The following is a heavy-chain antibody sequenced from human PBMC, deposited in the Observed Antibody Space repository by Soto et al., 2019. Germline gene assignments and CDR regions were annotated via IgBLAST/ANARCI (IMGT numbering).Heavy chain of an antibody. V-gene: IGHV1-69*06. CDR1: GGTFSTYA. CDR3: ARGRKTNRPVPPYYFDY. Sequence: QVQLVQSGAEVKKPGSSVKVSCKASGGTFSTYAISWVRQAPGQGLEWMAEIIPIFGTATYAQRFRGRVTITADTSTTTAYMEMGGLRSEDTAVYYCARGRKTNRPVPPYYFDYWGQGALVTVSS. D-gene: IGHD1-7*01. J-gene: IGHJ4*02. CDR2: IIPIFGTA.